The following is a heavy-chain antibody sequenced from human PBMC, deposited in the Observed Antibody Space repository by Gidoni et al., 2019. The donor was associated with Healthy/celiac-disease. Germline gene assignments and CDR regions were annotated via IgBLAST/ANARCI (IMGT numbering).Heavy chain of an antibody. CDR2: IYYSGRT. CDR3: ARVQVRMSGSYRYYYYGMDV. J-gene: IGHJ6*02. CDR1: GGPISSYY. Sequence: QVQLQVSGQGLVKPSETLSLTCTASGGPISSYYWRWIRQPPGKGLEWIGNIYYSGRTNYNPTLKSRVTISVDTSKTQFSLKLSSVTAADTAGYYCARVQVRMSGSYRYYYYGMDVWGQGTTVTVSS. D-gene: IGHD1-26*01. V-gene: IGHV4-59*01.